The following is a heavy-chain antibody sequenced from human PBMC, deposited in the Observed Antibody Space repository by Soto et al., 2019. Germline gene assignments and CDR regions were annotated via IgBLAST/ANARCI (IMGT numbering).Heavy chain of an antibody. J-gene: IGHJ6*02. V-gene: IGHV5-51*01. CDR1: GYSFTTYW. D-gene: IGHD6-19*01. CDR3: ARIGSGGYGAEYCYYGMDV. CDR2: IYPGESDT. Sequence: GASLKISCKGSGYSFTTYWIGWVRQMPGKGLEWMGIIYPGESDTRYSPSLQGQVTISADKSISTAYLQWSSLKASDTAMYYCARIGSGGYGAEYCYYGMDVWGQGTTVT.